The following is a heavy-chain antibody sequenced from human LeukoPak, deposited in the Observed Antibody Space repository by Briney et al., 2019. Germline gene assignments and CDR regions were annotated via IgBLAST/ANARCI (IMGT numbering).Heavy chain of an antibody. CDR1: GGSISSYY. J-gene: IGHJ4*02. CDR2: IYYSGST. V-gene: IGHV4-59*01. Sequence: SETLSLTCTVSGGSISSYYWSWIRQPPGKGLEWIGYIYYSGSTNYNPSLKSRVTISVDTSKNQFSLKLSSVTAADTAVYYCATYCSGGSCYSGDYWGQGTLVTVSS. CDR3: ATYCSGGSCYSGDY. D-gene: IGHD2-15*01.